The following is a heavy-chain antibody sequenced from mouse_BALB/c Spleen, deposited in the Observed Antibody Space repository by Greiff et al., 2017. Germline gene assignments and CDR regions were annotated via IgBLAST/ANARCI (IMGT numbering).Heavy chain of an antibody. CDR3: NPYDGYSYYYAMDY. J-gene: IGHJ4*01. D-gene: IGHD2-3*01. Sequence: VQLQQSGAELVRSGASVKLSCTASGFNIKDYYMHWVKQRPEQGLEWIGWIDPENGDTEYAPKFQGKATMTAGTSSNTAYLQLSSLTSEDTAVYYCNPYDGYSYYYAMDYWGQGTSVTVSS. CDR1: GFNIKDYY. V-gene: IGHV14-4*02. CDR2: IDPENGDT.